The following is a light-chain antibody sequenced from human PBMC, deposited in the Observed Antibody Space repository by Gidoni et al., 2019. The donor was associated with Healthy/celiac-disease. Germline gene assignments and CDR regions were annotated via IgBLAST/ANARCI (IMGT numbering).Light chain of an antibody. CDR3: QKYNSAPLLT. Sequence: DLQITPSPSSLSASVGDRVTITCRASQVISNYLAWYQQKPGKVPKLLIYAASTLQSGVPSRFSSSGSGTDVTITISSLQPEDDATYYCQKYNSAPLLTFGGXTKVEIK. J-gene: IGKJ4*01. CDR1: QVISNY. V-gene: IGKV1-27*01. CDR2: AAS.